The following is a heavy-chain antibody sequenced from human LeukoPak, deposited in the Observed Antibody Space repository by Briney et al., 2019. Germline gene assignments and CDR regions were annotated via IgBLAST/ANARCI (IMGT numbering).Heavy chain of an antibody. CDR1: GFTFSSYE. J-gene: IGHJ4*02. CDR2: ISSSGSTI. D-gene: IGHD1-26*01. Sequence: PGGSLRLSCAASGFTFSSYEMNWVRQAPGKGLEWVSYISSSGSTIYYADSVKGRFTISRDNAKNSLYLQMNSLGAEDTAVYYCARDYGSYYSFDYWGQGTLATVSS. CDR3: ARDYGSYYSFDY. V-gene: IGHV3-48*03.